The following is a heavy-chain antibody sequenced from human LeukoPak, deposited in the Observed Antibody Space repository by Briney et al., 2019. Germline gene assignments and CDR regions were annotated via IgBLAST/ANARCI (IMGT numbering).Heavy chain of an antibody. CDR3: ARRAALDI. J-gene: IGHJ3*02. Sequence: GGSLRLSCAASGFTFSSYSMSWARQAPGKGLEWVANIKQDGSEKYYVDSVKGRFTISRDNAKNSLYLQMNSLRAEDTAVYYCARRAALDIWGQGTMVTVSS. CDR1: GFTFSSYS. V-gene: IGHV3-7*03. CDR2: IKQDGSEK.